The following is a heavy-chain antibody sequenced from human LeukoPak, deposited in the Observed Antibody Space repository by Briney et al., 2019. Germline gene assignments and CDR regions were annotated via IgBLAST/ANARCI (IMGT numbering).Heavy chain of an antibody. J-gene: IGHJ6*03. V-gene: IGHV3-30*03. CDR1: EFSVGSNY. CDR3: ARDFGSHKTHYYYYMDV. Sequence: GGSLRLSCAASEFSVGSNYMTWVRQAPGKGLEWVAVISYDGSNKYYADSVKGRFTISRDNSKNTLYLQMNSLRAEDTAVYYCARDFGSHKTHYYYYMDVWGKGTTVTVSS. CDR2: ISYDGSNK. D-gene: IGHD1-26*01.